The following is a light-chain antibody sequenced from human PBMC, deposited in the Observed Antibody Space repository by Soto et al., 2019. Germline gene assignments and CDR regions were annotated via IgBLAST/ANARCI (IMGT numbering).Light chain of an antibody. Sequence: DIQMTXSPTSLSASVGDRVTITCRASQGIRNFVAWYQQKPGKAPKLLIYAASTLQSGVPSRFIGSGSGTDFTLTINSLQPEDVATYSCQKYSSVPVFGPGTKVEIK. CDR1: QGIRNF. CDR3: QKYSSVPV. CDR2: AAS. V-gene: IGKV1-27*01. J-gene: IGKJ3*01.